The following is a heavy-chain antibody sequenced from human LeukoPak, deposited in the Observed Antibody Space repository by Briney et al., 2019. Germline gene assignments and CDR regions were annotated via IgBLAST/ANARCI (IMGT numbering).Heavy chain of an antibody. CDR2: ISAYNGNT. CDR3: ARTTYSDIVVVPAAYNWFDP. J-gene: IGHJ5*02. V-gene: IGHV1-18*01. Sequence: ASVKVSCKASGYTFTSYGISWVRQAPGQGLEWMGWISAYNGNTNYAQKLQGRVTMTTDTSTSTAYMELRSLRSDDTAVYYCARTTYSDIVVVPAAYNWFDPWGQGTLVTVSS. CDR1: GYTFTSYG. D-gene: IGHD2-2*01.